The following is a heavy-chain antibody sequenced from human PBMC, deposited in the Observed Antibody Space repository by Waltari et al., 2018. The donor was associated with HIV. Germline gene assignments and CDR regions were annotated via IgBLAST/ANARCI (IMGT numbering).Heavy chain of an antibody. CDR2: IIPVLHTA. Sequence: QVRLVQSGAEVKKPGSSVKISCKASGATFCSNAVTWVRQAPGQVLEWMGRIIPVLHTADYAQKFQGRVTITVDRSTATVYMELSSLRSDDTAVYYCARGRGIHLGMDVWGQGTTVTVSS. D-gene: IGHD5-12*01. CDR3: ARGRGIHLGMDV. J-gene: IGHJ6*02. V-gene: IGHV1-69*04. CDR1: GATFCSNA.